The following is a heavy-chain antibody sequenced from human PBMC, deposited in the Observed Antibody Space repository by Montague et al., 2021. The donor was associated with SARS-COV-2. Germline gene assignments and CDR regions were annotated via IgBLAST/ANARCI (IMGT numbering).Heavy chain of an antibody. Sequence: SETLSLTCTVSIGSISSYYWSWIRQPPGKGLEWIGNIYYSGSTNYNPSLKSRVTISVDTSKNQFALKLSSVTAAATAIYYCARKGSGRSDLAYWGQGTLVTVSS. CDR3: ARKGSGRSDLAY. CDR2: IYYSGST. CDR1: IGSISSYY. D-gene: IGHD1-26*01. J-gene: IGHJ4*02. V-gene: IGHV4-59*01.